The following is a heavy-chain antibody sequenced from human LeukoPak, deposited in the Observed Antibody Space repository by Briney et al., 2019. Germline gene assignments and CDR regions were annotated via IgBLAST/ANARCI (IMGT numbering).Heavy chain of an antibody. CDR1: GFTVSSNY. Sequence: GGSLRLSCAAPGFTVSSNYMSWVRQAPGKGLEWVSVIYSGGSTYYADSVKGRFTISRDNSKNTLYLQMNSLRAEDTAVYYCARPKDTAMALSDAFDIWGQGTMVTVSS. CDR3: ARPKDTAMALSDAFDI. J-gene: IGHJ3*02. V-gene: IGHV3-66*04. CDR2: IYSGGST. D-gene: IGHD5-18*01.